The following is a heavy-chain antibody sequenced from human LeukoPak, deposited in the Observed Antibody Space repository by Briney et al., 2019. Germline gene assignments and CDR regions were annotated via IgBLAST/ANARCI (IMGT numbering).Heavy chain of an antibody. V-gene: IGHV3-48*03. CDR3: ARDPIVGATITSFFFDY. CDR1: GFTFSGYE. CDR2: ISSSGSTI. D-gene: IGHD1-26*01. Sequence: GGSLRLSCAASGFTFSGYEMNWVRQAPGKGLEWVSYISSSGSTIYYADSVKGRFTISRDNAKNSLYLQMNSLRAEDTAVYYCARDPIVGATITSFFFDYWGQGTLVTVSS. J-gene: IGHJ4*02.